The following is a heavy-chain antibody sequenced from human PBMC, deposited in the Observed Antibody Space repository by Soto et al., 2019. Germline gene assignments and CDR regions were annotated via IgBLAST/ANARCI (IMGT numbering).Heavy chain of an antibody. J-gene: IGHJ6*02. V-gene: IGHV3-48*04. D-gene: IGHD2-8*01. CDR3: ARDLMGYAMYV. Sequence: GVSLSVDCRACRYCLTRYPLYQERQAPGKGLEWVSYISSASSAIYYADSVKGRFTISRDNAKNSLFLQMNSLRAEDTAVYYCARDLMGYAMYVCGQGTTVTVSS. CDR1: RYCLTRYP. CDR2: ISSASSAI.